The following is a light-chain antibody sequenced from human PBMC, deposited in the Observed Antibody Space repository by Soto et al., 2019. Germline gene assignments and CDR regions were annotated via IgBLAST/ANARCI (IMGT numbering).Light chain of an antibody. CDR1: QSVSSN. CDR2: DAS. J-gene: IGKJ4*01. V-gene: IGKV3-11*01. Sequence: EIVLTQSPGILSLSPGERATLSCRASQSVSSNLAWYQQKPGQAPRLLIYDASNRATGIPARFSGSGSGTDFTLSISSLEPEDSAVYYCQQRSTWPLTFGGGTKVDIK. CDR3: QQRSTWPLT.